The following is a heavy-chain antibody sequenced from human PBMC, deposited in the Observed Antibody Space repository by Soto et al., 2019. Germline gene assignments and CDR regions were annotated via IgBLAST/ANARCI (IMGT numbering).Heavy chain of an antibody. CDR3: AGEGVASSMSLPWLRCHYYGFED. D-gene: IGHD2-2*01. V-gene: IGHV1-69*14. Sequence: QVQLVQSGAEVKKPGSSVKVSCRASGGTFNSHTISWVRQAPGQGLEWMGGIMPMFGVTNYARKFQGRLTTTATKATTTADMEVGSRTSDDAAVVYCAGEGVASSMSLPWLRCHYYGFEDWGQGTTVIVSS. CDR1: GGTFNSHT. J-gene: IGHJ6*01. CDR2: IMPMFGVT.